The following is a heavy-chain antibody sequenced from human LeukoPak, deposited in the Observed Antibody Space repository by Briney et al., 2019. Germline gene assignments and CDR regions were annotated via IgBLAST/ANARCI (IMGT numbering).Heavy chain of an antibody. Sequence: GASVKVSCKASGYTFTGYYMHWVRQAPGQGLEWMGWINPNSGGTNYAQKFQGRVTMTRDTSISTAYMELSRLRSDDTAVYYCARGLYVWGSYRYNGDYWGQGTLVTVSS. CDR2: INPNSGGT. D-gene: IGHD3-16*02. J-gene: IGHJ4*02. V-gene: IGHV1-2*02. CDR1: GYTFTGYY. CDR3: ARGLYVWGSYRYNGDY.